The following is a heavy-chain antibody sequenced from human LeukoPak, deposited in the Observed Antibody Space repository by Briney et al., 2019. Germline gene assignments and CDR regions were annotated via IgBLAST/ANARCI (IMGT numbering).Heavy chain of an antibody. D-gene: IGHD3-22*01. Sequence: PGGSRRLSCAASGFTFSTYSMNWVRQAPGKGLEWVSSTTSSSRYIYYADSVKGRFTISRDNAKNSLYLQMNSLRAEDTAVYYCARHVVAVGFDYWGQGTLVTVSS. J-gene: IGHJ4*02. CDR1: GFTFSTYS. V-gene: IGHV3-21*01. CDR3: ARHVVAVGFDY. CDR2: TTSSSRYI.